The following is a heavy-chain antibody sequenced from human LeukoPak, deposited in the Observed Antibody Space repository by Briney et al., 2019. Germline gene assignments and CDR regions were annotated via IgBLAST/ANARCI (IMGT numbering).Heavy chain of an antibody. V-gene: IGHV3-23*01. CDR2: ISGSDAST. CDR3: ARRGSEWNSYFYPMDV. D-gene: IGHD3-3*01. CDR1: GFTFRIYA. Sequence: PGSSLRLSCAASGFTFRIYAMSWVRQAPGNGLEWVSGISGSDASTFYADSVMGRFTISRDNSMNTLYLQMNNVRAEDAAIYFCARRGSEWNSYFYPMDVWGQGTTVTVSS. J-gene: IGHJ6*02.